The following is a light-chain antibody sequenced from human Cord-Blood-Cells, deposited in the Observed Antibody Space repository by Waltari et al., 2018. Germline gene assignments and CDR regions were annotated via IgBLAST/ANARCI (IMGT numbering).Light chain of an antibody. Sequence: QSALTQPRSVSGSPGKSVTISCTGTSSDVGGYNYVSWYQQHPGKAPKLMIYDVSNRPSGVPDRFSGSKSGNTASLTISGLQAEDEADYYCCSYAGSYTFEVFGGGTKLTVL. J-gene: IGLJ3*02. V-gene: IGLV2-11*01. CDR2: DVS. CDR3: CSYAGSYTFEV. CDR1: SSDVGGYNY.